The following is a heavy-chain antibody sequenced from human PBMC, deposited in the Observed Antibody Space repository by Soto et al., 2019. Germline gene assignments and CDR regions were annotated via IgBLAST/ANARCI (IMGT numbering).Heavy chain of an antibody. CDR1: GFTFSSYW. CDR3: ARDPNIVLVPAALMSYDYYYGMDV. D-gene: IGHD2-2*01. J-gene: IGHJ6*02. V-gene: IGHV3-7*01. CDR2: IKQDGSEK. Sequence: EVQLVESGGGLVQPGGSLRLSCAASGFTFSSYWMSWVRQAPGKGLEWVANIKQDGSEKYYVDSVKGRFTISRDNAKNSLYLQMNSLRAEDTSVDYCARDPNIVLVPAALMSYDYYYGMDVWGQENTVTVSS.